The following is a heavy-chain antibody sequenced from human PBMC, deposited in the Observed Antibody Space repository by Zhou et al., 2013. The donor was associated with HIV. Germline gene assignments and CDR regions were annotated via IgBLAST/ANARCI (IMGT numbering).Heavy chain of an antibody. J-gene: IGHJ3*02. V-gene: IGHV4-34*01. CDR2: INHSGST. D-gene: IGHD3-22*01. CDR1: GGSFSGYY. Sequence: VQLQQWGAGLLKPSETLSLTCAVYGGSFSGYYWSWIRQPPGKGLEWIGEINHSGSTNYNPSLKSRVTISVDTSKNQFSLKLSSVTAADTAVYYCARLGGYDTYDSSGYYAQPDAFDIWGQGTMVTVSS. CDR3: ARLGGYDTYDSSGYYAQPDAFDI.